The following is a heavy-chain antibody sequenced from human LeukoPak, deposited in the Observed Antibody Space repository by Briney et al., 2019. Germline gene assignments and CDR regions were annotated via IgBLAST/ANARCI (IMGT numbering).Heavy chain of an antibody. J-gene: IGHJ3*01. CDR3: ARSPVYYGSGGDAFGV. CDR1: GGSISSGDYY. V-gene: IGHV4-30-4*01. Sequence: PSQTLSLTCTVSGGSISSGDYYWSWIRQPPGKGLEWIGYIYYSGSTYYNPSLKSRLTISVDMSKNQFSLKLSSVTAADTAVYYCARSPVYYGSGGDAFGVWGQGTMVTVSS. CDR2: IYYSGST. D-gene: IGHD3-10*01.